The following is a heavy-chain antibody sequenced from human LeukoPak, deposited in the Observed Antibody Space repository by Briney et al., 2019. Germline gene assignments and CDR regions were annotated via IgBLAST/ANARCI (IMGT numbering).Heavy chain of an antibody. CDR2: IIPIFCTA. J-gene: IGHJ5*01. Sequence: SSVKVSCKASGGIFNSYAISWVRQAPGPGLEWMGGIIPIFCTANYAQKFQGRVTSTADESTSTAYMELSSLRSEDTAVYYCARYDFWSGFGWFDSWGQGTLVTVSS. CDR1: GGIFNSYA. CDR3: ARYDFWSGFGWFDS. D-gene: IGHD3-3*01. V-gene: IGHV1-69*01.